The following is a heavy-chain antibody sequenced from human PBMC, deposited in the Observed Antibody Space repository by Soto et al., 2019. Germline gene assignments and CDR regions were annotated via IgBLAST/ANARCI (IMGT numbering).Heavy chain of an antibody. D-gene: IGHD4-17*01. Sequence: GGSLRLSCAASGFTFSSYAMSWVRQAPGKGLEWVSAISGSGGSTYYADSVKGRFTISRDNSKNTLYLQMSSLRAEDTAVYYCAKPGSDYGDYVYYYYYMDVWGKGTTVTVSS. V-gene: IGHV3-23*01. CDR3: AKPGSDYGDYVYYYYYMDV. CDR2: ISGSGGST. CDR1: GFTFSSYA. J-gene: IGHJ6*03.